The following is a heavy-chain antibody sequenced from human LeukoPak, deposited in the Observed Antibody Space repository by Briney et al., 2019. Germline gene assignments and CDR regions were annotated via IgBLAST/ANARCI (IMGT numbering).Heavy chain of an antibody. J-gene: IGHJ4*02. CDR2: IDPNSGGT. D-gene: IGHD1-26*01. V-gene: IGHV1-2*02. Sequence: ASVKVSCKASGYTFTAYYMHWVRQAPGQGLEWMGRIDPNSGGTSYAQKFQGRVTMARDTSISTAYLDLSRLTSDDTAMYYCAKLGGGAPTWGQGTLVTVSS. CDR3: AKLGGGAPT. CDR1: GYTFTAYY.